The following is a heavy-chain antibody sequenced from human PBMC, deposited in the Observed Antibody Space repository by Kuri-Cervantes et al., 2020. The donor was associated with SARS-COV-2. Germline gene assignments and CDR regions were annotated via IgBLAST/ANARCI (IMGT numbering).Heavy chain of an antibody. J-gene: IGHJ4*02. V-gene: IGHV4-4*02. D-gene: IGHD6-6*01. Sequence: GSLRLSCAVSGGTISSSNWWSWVRPPPGKGLEGIGEIYHSGSTNYNPSLKSRVTISVDKSKNQFSLKLSSVTAADTAVYYCARTYSSSSLFYDYWGQGTLVTVSS. CDR2: IYHSGST. CDR3: ARTYSSSSLFYDY. CDR1: GGTISSSNW.